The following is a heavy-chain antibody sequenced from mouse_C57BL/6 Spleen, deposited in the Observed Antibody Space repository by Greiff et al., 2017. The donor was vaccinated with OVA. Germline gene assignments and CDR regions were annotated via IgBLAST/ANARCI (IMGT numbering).Heavy chain of an antibody. CDR1: GFTFSSYT. V-gene: IGHV5-9*01. D-gene: IGHD1-1*01. CDR2: ISGGGGNT. Sequence: EVQVVESGGGLVKPGGSLKLSCAASGFTFSSYTMSWVRQTPEKRLEWVATISGGGGNTYYPDSVKGRFTISRDNAKNTLYLQMSSLRSEDTALYYCARPHYGSRYFDVWGTGTTVTVSS. CDR3: ARPHYGSRYFDV. J-gene: IGHJ1*03.